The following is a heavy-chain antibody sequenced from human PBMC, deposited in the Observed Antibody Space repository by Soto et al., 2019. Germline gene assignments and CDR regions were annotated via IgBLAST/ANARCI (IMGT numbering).Heavy chain of an antibody. CDR2: ISYDGSNK. Sequence: GGSLRLSCAASGFTFSSYAMHWVRQAPGKGLEWVAVISYDGSNKYYADSVKGRFTISRNISKNTLYLKMNSLRAGDTAVYYCANNVFGSGSRTPMDVWGKGTRVTVPS. D-gene: IGHD3-3*01. J-gene: IGHJ6*04. CDR3: ANNVFGSGSRTPMDV. CDR1: GFTFSSYA. V-gene: IGHV3-30-3*01.